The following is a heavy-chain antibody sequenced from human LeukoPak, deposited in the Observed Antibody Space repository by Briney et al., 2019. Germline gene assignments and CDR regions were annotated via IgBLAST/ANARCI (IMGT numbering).Heavy chain of an antibody. CDR1: GGSISSYY. CDR3: ARVFGYGSGWYRGNAFDI. J-gene: IGHJ3*02. D-gene: IGHD6-19*01. V-gene: IGHV4-59*01. Sequence: SETLSLTCTVSGGSISSYYWSWIRQPPGKGLEWIGYIYYSGSTNYNPSLKSRVTISVDTSKNQFSLKLSSVTAADTAVYYCARVFGYGSGWYRGNAFDIWGQGTMVTVSS. CDR2: IYYSGST.